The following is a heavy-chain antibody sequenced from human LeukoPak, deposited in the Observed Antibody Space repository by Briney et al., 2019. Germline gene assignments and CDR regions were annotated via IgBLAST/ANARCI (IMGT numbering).Heavy chain of an antibody. CDR3: ARARPGMYHRYFDY. V-gene: IGHV4-34*01. D-gene: IGHD2-8*01. CDR2: INHSGST. CDR1: GGSFSGYY. J-gene: IGHJ4*02. Sequence: SETLSLPCAVYGGSFSGYYWSWIPQPPGKGLEWIGEINHSGSTNYNPSLKSRVTISVDTSKNQFSLKLSSVTAADTAVYYCARARPGMYHRYFDYWGQGTLVTVSS.